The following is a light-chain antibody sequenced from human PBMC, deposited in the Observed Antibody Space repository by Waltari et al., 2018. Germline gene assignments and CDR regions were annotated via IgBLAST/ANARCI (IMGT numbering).Light chain of an antibody. J-gene: IGKJ1*01. CDR1: QSVGRA. CDR3: QMYVRLPVT. CDR2: DTS. Sequence: EIVLTQSPGTLALSPGERATLSCRASQSVGRALAWYQQKPGQAPRLFIYDTSTRATGIPDRFSGSGSGTDFSLTISRVEPEDFAVYYCQMYVRLPVTFGQGTKVEVK. V-gene: IGKV3-20*01.